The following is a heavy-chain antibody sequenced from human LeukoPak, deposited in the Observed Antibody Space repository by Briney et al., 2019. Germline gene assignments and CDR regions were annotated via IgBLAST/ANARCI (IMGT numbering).Heavy chain of an antibody. J-gene: IGHJ3*02. CDR3: ARVSMGATYFRAFDI. CDR1: GYTFTNYY. D-gene: IGHD1-26*01. V-gene: IGHV1-46*01. CDR2: INPSGGGT. Sequence: GASMKVSCKASGYTFTNYYMHWVRQAPGQGLEWMGMINPSGGGTGYAQRFQGRVTMTRDTSTSTVYMDLSSLRSEDTAVYYCARVSMGATYFRAFDIWGQGIMVTVSS.